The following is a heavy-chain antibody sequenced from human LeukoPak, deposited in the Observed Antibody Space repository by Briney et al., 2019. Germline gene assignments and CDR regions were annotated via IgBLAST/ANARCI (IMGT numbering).Heavy chain of an antibody. CDR1: GGTFSSYA. D-gene: IGHD3-22*01. V-gene: IGHV1-69*04. J-gene: IGHJ3*02. Sequence: SVNLSCKTSGGTFSSYAISWVRQGPGQGLELMGSIIPIIGTANYAQKFQGRVTITADKSTSTAYMELSSLRSEDTAVYYCARERLYYYDSSGTADDAFDIWGQGTMVTVSS. CDR2: IIPIIGTA. CDR3: ARERLYYYDSSGTADDAFDI.